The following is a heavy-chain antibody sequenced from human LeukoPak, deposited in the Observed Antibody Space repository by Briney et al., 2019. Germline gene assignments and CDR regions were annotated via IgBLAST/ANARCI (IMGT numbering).Heavy chain of an antibody. CDR2: IYSGGST. J-gene: IGHJ4*02. CDR3: ARSYYYDSSGYDY. V-gene: IGHV3-66*01. CDR1: EFTVSSNY. Sequence: GGSLRLSCAASEFTVSSNYMSWVRQAPGKGLGWVSVIYSGGSTYYADSVKGRFTISRDNSKNTLYLQMNSLRAEDTAVYYCARSYYYDSSGYDYWGQGTLVTVSS. D-gene: IGHD3-22*01.